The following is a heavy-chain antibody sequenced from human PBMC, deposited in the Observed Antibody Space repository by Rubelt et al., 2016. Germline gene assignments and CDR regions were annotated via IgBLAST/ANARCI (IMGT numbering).Heavy chain of an antibody. CDR1: GFTFSSCG. Sequence: GGGVVQPGRSLRLSCAASGFTFSSCGMHWVRQAPGKGLEWVAVIWYDGSNKYYADSVKGRFTISRDNSKNTLYLQMNSLRAEDTAVYYCVRDPNSGSYYEYWGQGTLVTVSS. V-gene: IGHV3-33*01. D-gene: IGHD1-26*01. CDR3: VRDPNSGSYYEY. CDR2: IWYDGSNK. J-gene: IGHJ4*02.